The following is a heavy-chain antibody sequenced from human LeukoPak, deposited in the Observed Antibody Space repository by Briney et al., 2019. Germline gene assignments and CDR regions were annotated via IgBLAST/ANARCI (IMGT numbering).Heavy chain of an antibody. CDR3: ANLIEYSSSWSPSHMDV. J-gene: IGHJ6*03. Sequence: GGSLRLSCAASGFTFNSYWMSWVRQAPGKGLEWVANIKEDGSEKYYVDSVRGRFTISRDNSKNTLYLQMNSLRAEDTAVYYCANLIEYSSSWSPSHMDVWGKGTTVTVSS. CDR2: IKEDGSEK. V-gene: IGHV3-7*01. CDR1: GFTFNSYW. D-gene: IGHD6-13*01.